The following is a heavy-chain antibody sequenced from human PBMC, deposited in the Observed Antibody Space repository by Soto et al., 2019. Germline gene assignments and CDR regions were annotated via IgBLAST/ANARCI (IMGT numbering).Heavy chain of an antibody. Sequence: SETLSLTCTVSGDSISSSSYYWGWIRQPPGKGLEWIGSIYYSGSTYYNPSLKSRVTISVDTSKNQFSLKLSSVTAADTAVYYCARQDSTDNYYYYGMDVWGQGTTVTVSS. CDR3: ARQDSTDNYYYYGMDV. V-gene: IGHV4-39*01. J-gene: IGHJ6*02. CDR1: GDSISSSSYY. D-gene: IGHD6-13*01. CDR2: IYYSGST.